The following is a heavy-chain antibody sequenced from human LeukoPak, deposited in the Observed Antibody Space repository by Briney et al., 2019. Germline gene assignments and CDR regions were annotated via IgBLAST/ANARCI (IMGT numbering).Heavy chain of an antibody. Sequence: GGSLRLSCAASGFTVSSNYMAWVRQAPGKGLEWVTVIYGGGGTYYADSVKGRFTISRDNSQNTLYLQMNSLRAEDTAVYYCARGTAYYVNDYWGQGALVTVSS. J-gene: IGHJ4*02. D-gene: IGHD1-26*01. CDR2: IYGGGGT. V-gene: IGHV3-53*01. CDR3: ARGTAYYVNDY. CDR1: GFTVSSNY.